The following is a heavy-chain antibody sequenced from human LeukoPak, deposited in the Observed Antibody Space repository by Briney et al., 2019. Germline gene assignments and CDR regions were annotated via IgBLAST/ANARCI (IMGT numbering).Heavy chain of an antibody. CDR2: IYYSGST. CDR1: GGSISSYY. Sequence: SETLSLTCTVSGGSISSYYWSWIRQPPGKGLEWIGNIYYSGSTNYNPSLKSRVTISVDTSKNQFSLKLSSVTAADTAVYYCARVGPYDSSGYYWYYFDYWGQGTLVTVSS. J-gene: IGHJ4*02. V-gene: IGHV4-59*12. CDR3: ARVGPYDSSGYYWYYFDY. D-gene: IGHD3-22*01.